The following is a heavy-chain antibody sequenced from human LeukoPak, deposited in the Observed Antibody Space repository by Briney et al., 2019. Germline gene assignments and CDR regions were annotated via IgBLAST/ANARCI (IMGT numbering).Heavy chain of an antibody. J-gene: IGHJ4*02. CDR3: ARDLIAAAGTFDY. Sequence: GGSLRLSCAASGSTFSTYSMNCVRQAQGKGLEWVSSIRGSSNYIFYADSVKGRFTISRDNARNSLYLQMNSLRAEDTAVYYCARDLIAAAGTFDYWGQGTLVSVSS. CDR2: IRGSSNYI. CDR1: GSTFSTYS. D-gene: IGHD6-13*01. V-gene: IGHV3-21*01.